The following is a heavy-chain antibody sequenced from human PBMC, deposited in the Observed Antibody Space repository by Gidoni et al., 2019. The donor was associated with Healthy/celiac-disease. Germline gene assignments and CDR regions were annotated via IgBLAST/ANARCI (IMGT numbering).Heavy chain of an antibody. J-gene: IGHJ4*02. D-gene: IGHD3-3*01. CDR2: IYHSGST. CDR1: GGSISSGGYS. Sequence: QLQLQESGSGLVKPSQTLYLTCAVSGGSISSGGYSWSWIRQPPGKCLEWIGYIYHSGSTYYNPSLKSRVTIAVDRSKNQFSLKLSSVTAADTAVYYCAREKFWSGYYGAFDYWGQGTLVTVSS. CDR3: AREKFWSGYYGAFDY. V-gene: IGHV4-30-2*01.